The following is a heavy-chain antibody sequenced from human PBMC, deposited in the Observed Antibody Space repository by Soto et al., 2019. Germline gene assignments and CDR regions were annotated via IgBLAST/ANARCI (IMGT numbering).Heavy chain of an antibody. CDR2: INHRGST. CDR3: ARGRRSGYSGSLYYYYGMDV. Sequence: QVQLQQWGAGLLKPSETLSLTCAVYGGSFSGYYWSWIRQPPGKGLEWIGEINHRGSTNYNPSLKSRVTIPVDTSKNQFSLKLSSVTAADTSVYYCARGRRSGYSGSLYYYYGMDVWGQGTTVTVSS. CDR1: GGSFSGYY. J-gene: IGHJ6*02. D-gene: IGHD1-26*01. V-gene: IGHV4-34*01.